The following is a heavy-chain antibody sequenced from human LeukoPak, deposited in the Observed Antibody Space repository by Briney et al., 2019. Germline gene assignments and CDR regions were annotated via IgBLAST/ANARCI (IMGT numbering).Heavy chain of an antibody. CDR2: ISSIGTTI. J-gene: IGHJ4*02. CDR3: AVGGGY. CDR1: GFTFSSYE. V-gene: IGHV3-48*03. D-gene: IGHD3-16*01. Sequence: GGSLRLSCAASGFTFSSYEMNWVRQAPGKGLEWVSHISSIGTTIYYADSVKGRFTISRDNAKDSLFLQMNSLRAEDTAVYYCAVGGGYWGQGTLVTVSS.